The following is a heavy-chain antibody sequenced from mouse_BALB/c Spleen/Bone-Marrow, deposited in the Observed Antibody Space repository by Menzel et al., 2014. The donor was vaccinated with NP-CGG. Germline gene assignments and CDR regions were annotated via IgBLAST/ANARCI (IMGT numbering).Heavy chain of an antibody. CDR3: ARHFITTATGAMDY. CDR2: ISSGGSYT. J-gene: IGHJ4*01. V-gene: IGHV5-9-3*01. D-gene: IGHD1-2*01. CDR1: GFTFSSYA. Sequence: EVQVVESGGGLVKPGGSLKLSCAASGFTFSSYAMSWVRRTPEKRLEWVATISSGGSYTYYPDSVKGRFTISRDNAKNTLYLQMSSLRSEDTAMYYCARHFITTATGAMDYWGQGTSVTVSS.